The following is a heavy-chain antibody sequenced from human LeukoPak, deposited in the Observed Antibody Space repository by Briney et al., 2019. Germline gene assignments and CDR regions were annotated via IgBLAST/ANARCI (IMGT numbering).Heavy chain of an antibody. CDR3: ARDYAFDI. V-gene: IGHV3-53*01. CDR1: GFTVSSNY. CDR2: IYSGGST. J-gene: IGHJ3*02. Sequence: GGSLRLSCAASGFTVSSNYMSWVRQAPGKGLEWVSVIYSGGSTYYADSVKGRFTISRDISENTLYLQMNSLRAEDTAVYYCARDYAFDIWGQGTMVTVSS.